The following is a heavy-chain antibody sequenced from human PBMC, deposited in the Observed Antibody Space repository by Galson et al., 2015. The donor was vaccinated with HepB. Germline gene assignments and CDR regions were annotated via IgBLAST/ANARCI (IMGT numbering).Heavy chain of an antibody. CDR3: ANGYCGSGGCYPGV. Sequence: TLSLTCTVSGGSISSGGYYWTWIRRYPGKGLEWIGYIFYSGSTYYNPSLKTRVTISVDTSKNQFSLKLRSVAAADTAVYYCANGYCGSGGCYPGVWGQGTLVTVSS. CDR1: GGSISSGGYY. V-gene: IGHV4-31*03. J-gene: IGHJ4*02. CDR2: IFYSGST. D-gene: IGHD2-15*01.